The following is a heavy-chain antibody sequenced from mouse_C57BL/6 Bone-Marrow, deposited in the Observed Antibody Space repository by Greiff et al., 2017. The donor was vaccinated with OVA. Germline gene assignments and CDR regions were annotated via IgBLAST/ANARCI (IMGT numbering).Heavy chain of an antibody. CDR2: IYPGGGYT. J-gene: IGHJ2*01. D-gene: IGHD1-1*01. CDR1: GYTFTNYW. CDR3: ARAVDYYGSSSYYFDY. V-gene: IGHV1-63*01. Sequence: VQLQEFGAELVRPGTSVKMSCKASGYTFTNYWIGWAKQRPGHGLEWIGDIYPGGGYTNYNEKFKGKATLTADKSSSTAYMQFSSLTSEDSAIYYGARAVDYYGSSSYYFDYWGQGTTLTVSS.